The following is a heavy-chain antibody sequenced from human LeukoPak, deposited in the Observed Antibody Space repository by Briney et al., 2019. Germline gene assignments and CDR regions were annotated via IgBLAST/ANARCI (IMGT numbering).Heavy chain of an antibody. V-gene: IGHV1-2*02. CDR3: ARDREYSSSLHFDY. Sequence: ASVKVSCEASGYTFTGYYMHWVRQAPGQGLEWMGWINPNSGGTNYAQKFQGRVTMTRDTSISTAYMELSRLRSDDTAVYYCARDREYSSSLHFDYWGQGTLVTVSS. CDR1: GYTFTGYY. CDR2: INPNSGGT. D-gene: IGHD6-6*01. J-gene: IGHJ4*02.